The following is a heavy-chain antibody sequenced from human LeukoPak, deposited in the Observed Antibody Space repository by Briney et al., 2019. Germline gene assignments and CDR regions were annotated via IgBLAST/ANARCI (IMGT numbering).Heavy chain of an antibody. CDR3: ARRPTLGSSPRPLDY. CDR2: INHSGST. V-gene: IGHV4-34*01. Sequence: SETLSLTCAVYGGSFSGYYWSWLRQPPGKGLEWIGEINHSGSTNYNPSLKSRVTISVDTSKNQFSLELSSVTAADTAAYYCARRPTLGSSPRPLDYWGQGTLVTVSS. J-gene: IGHJ4*02. CDR1: GGSFSGYY. D-gene: IGHD1-26*01.